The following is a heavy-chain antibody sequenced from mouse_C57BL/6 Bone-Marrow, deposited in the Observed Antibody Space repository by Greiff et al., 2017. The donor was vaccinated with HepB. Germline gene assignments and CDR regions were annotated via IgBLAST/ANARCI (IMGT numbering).Heavy chain of an antibody. Sequence: VQLQQSGAELVRPGASVKLSCKASGYTFTDYYINWVKQRPGKGLEWIARIYPGSGNTYYNEKFKGKATLTAEKSSSTAYMQVSSLTSEDSAGYFCARDYDSSYWWYYDVWGTGTTGTVAS. J-gene: IGHJ1*03. CDR2: IYPGSGNT. V-gene: IGHV1-76*01. D-gene: IGHD1-1*01. CDR1: GYTFTDYY. CDR3: ARDYDSSYWWYYDV.